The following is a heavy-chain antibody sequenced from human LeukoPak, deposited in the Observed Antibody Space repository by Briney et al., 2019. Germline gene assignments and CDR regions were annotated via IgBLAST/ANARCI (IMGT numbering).Heavy chain of an antibody. V-gene: IGHV3-48*03. CDR3: AREGIAGPSGCDAFDI. Sequence: PGGSLRLSCAPSGFSVGSYEMNWVRQAPGKGLEWLSNIGPGDRTLYNADTVQGRFTISRDNAKNSVYLQMSSLRAEDTGVYYCAREGIAGPSGCDAFDIWGQGTVVTVSS. CDR2: IGPGDRTL. CDR1: GFSVGSYE. J-gene: IGHJ3*02. D-gene: IGHD5-12*01.